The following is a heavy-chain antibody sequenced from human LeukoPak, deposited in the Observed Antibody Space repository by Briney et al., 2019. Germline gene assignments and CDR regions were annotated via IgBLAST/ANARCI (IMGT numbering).Heavy chain of an antibody. CDR3: AREDGYNPAFDY. Sequence: ASVKVSCKASGGTFSSYAISWVRQAPGQGLEWMGRIIPIFGTANYAQKFQGRVTITTDESTSTAHMELSSLRSEDTAVYYCAREDGYNPAFDYWGQGTLVTVSS. D-gene: IGHD5-24*01. V-gene: IGHV1-69*05. CDR2: IIPIFGTA. J-gene: IGHJ4*02. CDR1: GGTFSSYA.